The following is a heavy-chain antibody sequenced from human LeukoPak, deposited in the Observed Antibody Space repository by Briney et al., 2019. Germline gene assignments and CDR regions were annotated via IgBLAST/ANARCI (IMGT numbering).Heavy chain of an antibody. J-gene: IGHJ4*02. CDR2: IYRSGST. V-gene: IGHV4-4*07. CDR1: GGSISSYY. D-gene: IGHD3-22*01. Sequence: SSETLSLTCTVSGGSISSYYWSWIRQPAGKGLEWIGRIYRSGSTNYNPSLKSRVTISVDRSKNQFSLKLSSVTAADTAVYYCARAAYYYDSSGYYTISNFDYWGQGTLVTVSS. CDR3: ARAAYYYDSSGYYTISNFDY.